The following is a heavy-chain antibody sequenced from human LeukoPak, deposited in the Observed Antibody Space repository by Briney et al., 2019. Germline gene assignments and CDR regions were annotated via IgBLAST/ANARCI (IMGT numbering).Heavy chain of an antibody. CDR1: GGSISSYY. D-gene: IGHD5-12*01. V-gene: IGHV4-59*01. CDR3: ARGSGYDAIGY. J-gene: IGHJ4*02. CDR2: IYYSGST. Sequence: ASETLSLTCTVSGGSISSYYWSWIRQPPGKGLEWIGYIYYSGSTNYNPSLKSRVTISVDTSKNQFSLKLSSVTAADTAVYYCARGSGYDAIGYWGQGTLVTVSS.